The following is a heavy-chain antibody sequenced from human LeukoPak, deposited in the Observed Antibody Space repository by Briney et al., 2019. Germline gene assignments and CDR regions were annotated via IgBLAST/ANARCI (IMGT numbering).Heavy chain of an antibody. Sequence: GGSLRLSYAASGFTFDDYAMHWVRQAPGKGLEWVSGISWNSGSIGYADSVKGRFTISRDNAKNSLYLQMNSLRAEDTALYYCAKEGFDYWGQGTLVTVSS. V-gene: IGHV3-9*01. CDR2: ISWNSGSI. CDR1: GFTFDDYA. CDR3: AKEGFDY. J-gene: IGHJ4*02.